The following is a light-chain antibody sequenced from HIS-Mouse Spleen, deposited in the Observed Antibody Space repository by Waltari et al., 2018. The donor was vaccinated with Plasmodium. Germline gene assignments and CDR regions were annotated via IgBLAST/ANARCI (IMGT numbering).Light chain of an antibody. J-gene: IGKJ5*01. CDR3: QQYGSSPIT. Sequence: EIVLTQSPGTLSLSPGERATLSCMAIQSVSSRYLAWYQQKPGQAPRLLILGASSRATGIPDRFSGSGSGTDFTLTISRLEPEDFAVYYCQQYGSSPITFGQGTRLEIK. CDR2: GAS. V-gene: IGKV3-20*01. CDR1: QSVSSRY.